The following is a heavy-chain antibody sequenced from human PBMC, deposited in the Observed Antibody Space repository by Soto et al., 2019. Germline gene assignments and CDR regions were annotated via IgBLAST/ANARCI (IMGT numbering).Heavy chain of an antibody. Sequence: DSLKISCKRSRYSVTRYWIGLGRQMPGKGLEWMGIIYPGDSDTRYSPSFQGQVTISADKSISTAYLQWSSLKASDTAMYYCEIQRRYHAFETWCLGRMVTVSS. CDR1: RYSVTRYW. CDR2: IYPGDSDT. J-gene: IGHJ3*02. V-gene: IGHV5-51*01. CDR3: EIQRRYHAFET. D-gene: IGHD2-2*02.